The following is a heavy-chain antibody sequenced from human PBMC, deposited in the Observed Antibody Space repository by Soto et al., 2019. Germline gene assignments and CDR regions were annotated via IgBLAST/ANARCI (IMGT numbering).Heavy chain of an antibody. V-gene: IGHV4-31*03. CDR2: IYYSGST. CDR1: GGSISIAVYY. D-gene: IGHD3-16*01. CDR3: ARGGGLMHLFDY. Sequence: PSETLSLTCTVSGGSISIAVYYWSWIRQPPGKGLEWIGYIYYSGSTYYNPSLKSRVTISVDTSKNQFSLKLSSVTAADTAVYYCARGGGLMHLFDYWGQGTLVTVSS. J-gene: IGHJ4*02.